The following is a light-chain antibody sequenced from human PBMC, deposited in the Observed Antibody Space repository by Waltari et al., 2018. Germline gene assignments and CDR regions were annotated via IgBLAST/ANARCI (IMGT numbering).Light chain of an antibody. J-gene: IGKJ1*01. CDR2: LGS. Sequence: DIVMTQSPLSLPVTPGEPASISCWSSQSLLHSNGYNYLDWYLQKPGQSPQPLIYLGSNRASGVPDRLSGSGSGTDFTLKISRVEAEDVGVYYCVQALQTPPWTFGQGTKVDVK. V-gene: IGKV2-28*01. CDR3: VQALQTPPWT. CDR1: QSLLHSNGYNY.